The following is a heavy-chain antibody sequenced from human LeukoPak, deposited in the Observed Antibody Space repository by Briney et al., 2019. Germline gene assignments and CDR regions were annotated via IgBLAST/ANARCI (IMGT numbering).Heavy chain of an antibody. Sequence: SETLSLTCTVSGGSISSYYWSWIRQPPGKGLEWIGYIYYSGSTNYNPSLKSRVTISVDTSKNQFSLKLSSVTAADTAVYYCAREEGYSSGSNYHYYGMDVWGQGTTVTVSS. V-gene: IGHV4-59*01. D-gene: IGHD6-19*01. CDR2: IYYSGST. CDR3: AREEGYSSGSNYHYYGMDV. CDR1: GGSISSYY. J-gene: IGHJ6*02.